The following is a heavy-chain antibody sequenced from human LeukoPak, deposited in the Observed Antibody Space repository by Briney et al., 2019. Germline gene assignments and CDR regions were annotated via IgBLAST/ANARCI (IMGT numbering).Heavy chain of an antibody. CDR1: GFSFSSSD. CDR3: ARGPGGIAAAGYYYYGMDV. J-gene: IGHJ6*02. Sequence: PGGSLRLSCAASGFSFSSSDMNWVRQAPGKGLEWVSSISSTSTSIYYADSVKGRFTISRDNSKNTLYLQMNSLRAEDTAVYYCARGPGGIAAAGYYYYGMDVWGQGTTVTVSS. CDR2: ISSTSTSI. D-gene: IGHD6-13*01. V-gene: IGHV3-21*01.